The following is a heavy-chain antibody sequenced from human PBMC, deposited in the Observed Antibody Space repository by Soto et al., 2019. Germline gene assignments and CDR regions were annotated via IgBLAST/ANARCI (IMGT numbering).Heavy chain of an antibody. CDR1: GFTFSSYA. CDR2: ISYDVSNK. Sequence: QVQLVESGGGVVQPGRSLRLSCAASGFTFSSYAMHWVRQAPGKGLEWVAVISYDVSNKYYADSVKGRFTISRDNSKNTLYLQMNSLRAEDTAVYYCARDADRGAIDYWGQGTLVTVSS. D-gene: IGHD1-26*01. J-gene: IGHJ4*02. V-gene: IGHV3-30-3*01. CDR3: ARDADRGAIDY.